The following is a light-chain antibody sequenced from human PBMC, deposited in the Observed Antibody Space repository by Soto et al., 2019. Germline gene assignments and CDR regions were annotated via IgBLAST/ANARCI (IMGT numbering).Light chain of an antibody. Sequence: DIQMTQSPSTLSASVGDRVTITCRASQTIDSWLAWYQQRPGKPPNLLIYKASTLASGVPSRFSGSGSGTEFTLTIHSMQPDDFATYYCQQHHIYSGTVGQGTKVDSK. V-gene: IGKV1-5*03. CDR1: QTIDSW. CDR2: KAS. CDR3: QQHHIYSGT. J-gene: IGKJ1*01.